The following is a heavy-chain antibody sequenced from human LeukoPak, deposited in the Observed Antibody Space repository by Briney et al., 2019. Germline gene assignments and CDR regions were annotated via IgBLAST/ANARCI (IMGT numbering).Heavy chain of an antibody. D-gene: IGHD5-12*01. Sequence: GGSLRLSCAASGFTFSSYWMSWVRQAPGKGLEWVANIKQDGSEKYYVDSVKGRFTISRDNSKNTLYLQMNSLRAEDTAVYYCAKDFGYSGYPVTDWGQGTLVTVSS. J-gene: IGHJ4*02. CDR2: IKQDGSEK. CDR3: AKDFGYSGYPVTD. CDR1: GFTFSSYW. V-gene: IGHV3-7*03.